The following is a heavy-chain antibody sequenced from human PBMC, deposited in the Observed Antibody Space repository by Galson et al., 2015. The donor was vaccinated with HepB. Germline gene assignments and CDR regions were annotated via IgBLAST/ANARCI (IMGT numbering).Heavy chain of an antibody. V-gene: IGHV3-7*01. CDR2: INQDGNQI. J-gene: IGHJ4*02. D-gene: IGHD5-18*01. CDR1: GFTFSTYW. Sequence: SLRLSCAASGFTFSTYWMSWVRQAPGKGLEWVANINQDGNQIFYMDSVKGRFTISRDNAEKSLDLQMNSLRAEDTAVYYCVREGGDTAMVLLFDYWGQGTLVTVSS. CDR3: VREGGDTAMVLLFDY.